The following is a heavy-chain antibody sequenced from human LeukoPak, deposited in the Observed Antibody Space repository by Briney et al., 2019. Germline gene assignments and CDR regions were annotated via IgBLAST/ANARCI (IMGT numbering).Heavy chain of an antibody. Sequence: PSETLSLTWTVSGGSVSSGSYYWSWLRQPPGKGLEWIGYIYYSGSTNYNPSLKSRVTISVDTSKNQFSLKLSYVTAADTAVYYCARSPITIVSPFDYWGQGTLVTVSS. V-gene: IGHV4-61*01. CDR3: ARSPITIVSPFDY. D-gene: IGHD5-12*01. CDR2: IYYSGST. CDR1: GGSVSSGSYY. J-gene: IGHJ4*02.